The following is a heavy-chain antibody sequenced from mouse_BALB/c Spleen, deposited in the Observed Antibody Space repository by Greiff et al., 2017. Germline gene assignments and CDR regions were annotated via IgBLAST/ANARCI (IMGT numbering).Heavy chain of an antibody. CDR2: IRSKSNNYAT. CDR1: GFTFNTYA. Sequence: EVQLVESGGGLVQPKGSLKLSCAASGFTFNTYAMNWVRQAPGKGLEWVARIRSKSNNYATYYADSVKDRFTISRDDSQSMLYLQMNNLKTEDTAMYYCVRWLPLYYAMDYWGQGTSVTVSS. CDR3: VRWLPLYYAMDY. D-gene: IGHD2-2*01. J-gene: IGHJ4*01. V-gene: IGHV10-1*02.